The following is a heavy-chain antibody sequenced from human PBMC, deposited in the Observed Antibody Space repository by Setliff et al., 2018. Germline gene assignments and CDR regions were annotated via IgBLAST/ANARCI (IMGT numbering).Heavy chain of an antibody. CDR3: ARMSGFLYMDV. CDR2: IYYTGIT. V-gene: IGHV4-39*07. D-gene: IGHD3-3*01. CDR1: DDSLTNYRYH. Sequence: PSETLSLTCTVSDDSLTNYRYHWGWIRQPPGKGLEWIGIIYYTGITYYNPSLKSRVTMSVDTSKNQFSLSLTSVTAADTAVYYCARMSGFLYMDVWGKGTTVTVSS. J-gene: IGHJ6*03.